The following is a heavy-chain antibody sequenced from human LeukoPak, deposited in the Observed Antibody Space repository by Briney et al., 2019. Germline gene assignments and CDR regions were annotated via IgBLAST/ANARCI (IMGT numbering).Heavy chain of an antibody. D-gene: IGHD3-16*01. Sequence: GRSLRLSCAASGFIFDDYGMHWVRQPPGKGLEWVSGISWNSASIGYADSVKGRFTISRDNAKNLLYLQMDSLTPDDTALYYCTKVDWGSDLRSYFDDWGQGTLVTVSS. CDR1: GFIFDDYG. CDR3: TKVDWGSDLRSYFDD. V-gene: IGHV3-9*01. CDR2: ISWNSASI. J-gene: IGHJ4*02.